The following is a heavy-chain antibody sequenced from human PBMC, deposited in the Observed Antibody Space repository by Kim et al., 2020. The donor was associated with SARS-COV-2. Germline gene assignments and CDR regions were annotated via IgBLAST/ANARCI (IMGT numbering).Heavy chain of an antibody. CDR1: GFTFSSYA. V-gene: IGHV3-23*03. CDR3: AKDQGVDYGPFDS. Sequence: GGSLRLSCAASGFTFSSYAMGWVRQAPGKGLEWVSVIYSGDGSTYYADSVKGRFIISRDNSKNMLYLQINSLRAEDTAVYSCAKDQGVDYGPFDSWSQGTLVTVSS. CDR2: IYSGDGST. J-gene: IGHJ4*02. D-gene: IGHD4-17*01.